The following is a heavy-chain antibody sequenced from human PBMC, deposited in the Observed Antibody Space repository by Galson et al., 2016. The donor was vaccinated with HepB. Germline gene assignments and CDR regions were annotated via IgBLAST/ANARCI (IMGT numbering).Heavy chain of an antibody. CDR1: GFTFSNYG. D-gene: IGHD2/OR15-2a*01. J-gene: IGHJ4*02. CDR3: AKRHEYCPAVGCSVDY. V-gene: IGHV3-30*18. CDR2: DSMDGRRK. Sequence: CAASGFTFSNYGMHWVRQAPAKGLEWVAADSMDGRRKFYADSVKGRFTISRDNSNNMLFLQMSSLRADDTAVYYCAKRHEYCPAVGCSVDYWGQGTLVSVSS.